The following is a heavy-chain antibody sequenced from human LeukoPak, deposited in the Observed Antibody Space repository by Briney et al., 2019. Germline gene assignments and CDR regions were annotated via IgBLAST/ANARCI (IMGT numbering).Heavy chain of an antibody. CDR3: ARVSSGWFPIDY. CDR2: ISAYNGNT. D-gene: IGHD6-19*01. Sequence: ASVKVSCKASGYTFTSYGISWVRQPPGQGLEGMGWISAYNGNTNYAQKLQGRVTMTTDTSTSTAYMELRSLRSDDTAVYYCARVSSGWFPIDYWGQGTLVTVSS. J-gene: IGHJ4*02. CDR1: GYTFTSYG. V-gene: IGHV1-18*01.